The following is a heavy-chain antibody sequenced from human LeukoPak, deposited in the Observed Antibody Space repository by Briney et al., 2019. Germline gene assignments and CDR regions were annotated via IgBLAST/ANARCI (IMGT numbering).Heavy chain of an antibody. CDR3: ARGIRGYSYPPYYYYYMDV. V-gene: IGHV4-61*05. CDR1: GGSISSSSYY. D-gene: IGHD5-12*01. J-gene: IGHJ6*03. Sequence: SETLSLTCTVSGGSISSSSYYCGWIRQPPGKGLEWIVSMSDSGSTNYTPSLKSRVTVSLHTSTNKFSLKLTSVTAADTAMYYCARGIRGYSYPPYYYYYMDVWSKGSTVTVSS. CDR2: MSDSGST.